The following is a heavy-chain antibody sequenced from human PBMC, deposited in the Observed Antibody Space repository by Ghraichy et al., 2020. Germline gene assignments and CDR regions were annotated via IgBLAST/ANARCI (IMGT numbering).Heavy chain of an antibody. D-gene: IGHD5-24*01. CDR1: GFTFTDYY. Sequence: GGSLRLSCTASGFTFTDYYMSWIRQAPGKGLEWVSYIRTSGNAKYYADSVKGRFTISRDNTKNSLYLQMNSLRAEDTALYYCARNGYNGGCYDHCGQGSLVTVSS. CDR2: IRTSGNAK. J-gene: IGHJ4*02. CDR3: ARNGYNGGCYDH. V-gene: IGHV3-11*01.